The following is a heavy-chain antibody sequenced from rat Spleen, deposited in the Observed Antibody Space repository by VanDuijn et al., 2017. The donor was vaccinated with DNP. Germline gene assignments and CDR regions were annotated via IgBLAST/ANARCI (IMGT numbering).Heavy chain of an antibody. CDR1: GFTFSDYY. V-gene: IGHV5-25*01. Sequence: EVQLVESDGGLVQPGRSLKLSCAASGFTFSDYYMAWVRQAPTKGLEWVASISNTGDNTYYSDSVKGRFSLSRDNAKSTLYLQMNSLRSEDTATYYCTRAIAAHWYFDFWGPGTMVTVSS. CDR2: ISNTGDNT. D-gene: IGHD1-2*01. J-gene: IGHJ1*01. CDR3: TRAIAAHWYFDF.